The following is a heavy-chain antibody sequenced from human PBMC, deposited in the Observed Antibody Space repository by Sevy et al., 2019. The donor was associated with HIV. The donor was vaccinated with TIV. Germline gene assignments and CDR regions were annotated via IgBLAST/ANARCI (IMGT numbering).Heavy chain of an antibody. J-gene: IGHJ6*02. V-gene: IGHV3-21*01. D-gene: IGHD3-3*01. CDR3: ARAGEDITIFGVVITENNYYYYYGMDV. CDR1: GFTFSSYS. CDR2: ISSSSSYI. Sequence: GGSLRLSCAASGFTFSSYSMNWVRQAPGKGLEWVSSISSSSSYIYYADSVKGRFIISRDNAKNSLYLQMNSLRAEDTAVYYCARAGEDITIFGVVITENNYYYYYGMDVWGQGTTVTVSS.